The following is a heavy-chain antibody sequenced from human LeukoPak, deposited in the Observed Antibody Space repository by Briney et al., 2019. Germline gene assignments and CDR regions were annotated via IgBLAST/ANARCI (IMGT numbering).Heavy chain of an antibody. CDR2: INQDGSEK. CDR1: GFTFSSYW. D-gene: IGHD5-12*01. CDR3: ARALGAYASF. V-gene: IGHV3-7*03. Sequence: PGGSLRLSCAASGFTFSSYWMHWVRQPPGKGLEWVANINQDGSEKYYVDSVKGRFTISRDNAKNSLYLQTNSLRAEDTAVYYCARALGAYASFWGQGTLVTVSS. J-gene: IGHJ4*02.